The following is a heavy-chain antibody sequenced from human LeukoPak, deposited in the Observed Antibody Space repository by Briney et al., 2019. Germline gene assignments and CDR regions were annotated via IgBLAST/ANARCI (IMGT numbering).Heavy chain of an antibody. Sequence: PGGSLRLSCAASGFTFSSYGMHWVRQAPGKGLEWVAYIRYDGSNKYYADSVKGRFTISRDNSTNTLYLQMISLRTEDTAVYYCAKPTVTHFDYWGQGTLVTVSS. V-gene: IGHV3-30*02. CDR2: IRYDGSNK. CDR1: GFTFSSYG. D-gene: IGHD4-17*01. CDR3: AKPTVTHFDY. J-gene: IGHJ4*02.